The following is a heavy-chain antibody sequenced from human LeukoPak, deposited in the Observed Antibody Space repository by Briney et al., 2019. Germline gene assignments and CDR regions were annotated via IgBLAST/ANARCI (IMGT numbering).Heavy chain of an antibody. CDR3: AGAVGALLTWAF. J-gene: IGHJ4*02. CDR2: IYDFGST. D-gene: IGHD1-26*01. Sequence: SETLSLTCTVSGGSLISHYWSWLRQTPGKGLEWIGHIYDFGSTDYYPSLKSRVTMSVDTSKNEFSLKLSSVTAADTAVYYCAGAVGALLTWAFWGQGTLVTVSS. V-gene: IGHV4-59*11. CDR1: GGSLISHY.